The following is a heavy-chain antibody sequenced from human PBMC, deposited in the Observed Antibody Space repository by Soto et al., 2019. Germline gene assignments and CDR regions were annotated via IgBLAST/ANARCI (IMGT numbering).Heavy chain of an antibody. Sequence: GGSLRLSCAASGFTFSSYAMSWVRQAPGKGLEWVSAISGSGGSTYYADSVKGRFTISRDNSKNTLYLQMNSLRAEDTAVYYCAKDREVLRYFHWQKGHYYYGMDVWGQGTTVTVSS. CDR1: GFTFSSYA. CDR2: ISGSGGST. V-gene: IGHV3-23*01. J-gene: IGHJ6*02. D-gene: IGHD3-9*01. CDR3: AKDREVLRYFHWQKGHYYYGMDV.